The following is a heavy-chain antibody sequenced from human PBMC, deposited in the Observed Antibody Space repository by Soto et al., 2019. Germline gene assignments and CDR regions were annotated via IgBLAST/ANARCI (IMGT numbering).Heavy chain of an antibody. J-gene: IGHJ4*02. CDR2: IKSKTDGGTT. V-gene: IGHV3-15*01. Sequence: EVQLVESGGGLVKPGGSLRLSCAASGFTFSNAWMSWVRQAPGKGLEWVARIKSKTDGGTTDYAAPVKGRFTISRDDSKNTLYLQMNSLKTEDTAVYYCTTDGGSSWSFDYWGQGTLVTVSS. CDR1: GFTFSNAW. CDR3: TTDGGSSWSFDY. D-gene: IGHD6-13*01.